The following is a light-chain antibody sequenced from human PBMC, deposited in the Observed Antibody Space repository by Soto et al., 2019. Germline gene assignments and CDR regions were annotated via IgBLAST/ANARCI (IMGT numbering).Light chain of an antibody. V-gene: IGLV2-11*01. CDR3: CSYAGTYTGV. CDR1: SSDVGDYNY. CDR2: EVS. Sequence: QSALTQPRSVSGSPGQSVTISCTGTSSDVGDYNYVSWYQQHPGKAPKFIIYEVSKRPSGVPDRFSGSKSGNTASLTISGLQAEDEADYYCCSYAGTYTGVFGGGTKLTV. J-gene: IGLJ2*01.